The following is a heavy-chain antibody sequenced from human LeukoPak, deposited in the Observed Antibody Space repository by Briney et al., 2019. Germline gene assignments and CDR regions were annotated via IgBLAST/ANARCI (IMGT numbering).Heavy chain of an antibody. Sequence: GATVKISCKASGYTFTDYYMHWVQQAPGKGLEWMGRVDPEDGETIYAEKFQGRVTITADTSTDTAYMELSSLRSEDTAVYYCATDYSLYQLLYGNYYYYYMDVWGKGTTVTVSS. J-gene: IGHJ6*03. CDR3: ATDYSLYQLLYGNYYYYYMDV. D-gene: IGHD2-2*02. CDR1: GYTFTDYY. V-gene: IGHV1-69-2*01. CDR2: VDPEDGET.